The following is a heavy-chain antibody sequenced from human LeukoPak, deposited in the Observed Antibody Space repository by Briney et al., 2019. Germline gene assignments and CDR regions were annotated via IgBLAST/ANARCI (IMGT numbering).Heavy chain of an antibody. D-gene: IGHD1-26*01. V-gene: IGHV3-7*01. Sequence: QAGGSLRLSCAAAGFTFSRYWMSWVRQATGKGLECVAKIKEDGSEAHYVDSVKGRFTISRDNAKESLYLQMNSLRAEDTAVYYCTRGGRYTSYYWFYWGQGTLVSVSS. CDR2: IKEDGSEA. CDR1: GFTFSRYW. CDR3: TRGGRYTSYYWFY. J-gene: IGHJ4*02.